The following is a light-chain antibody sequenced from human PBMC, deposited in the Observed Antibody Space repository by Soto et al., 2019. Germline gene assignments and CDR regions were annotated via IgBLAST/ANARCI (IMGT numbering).Light chain of an antibody. CDR3: SSYSSSSTLLL. Sequence: QSALTQPASVSGSPGQSITISCTGTSSDIGTYNYVSWYQHHPGKVPKLMIYDVSNRPSGVSNRFSGSKSGNTASLTISGLQAEDEADYSCSSYSSSSTLLLFGGGSKLTVL. CDR2: DVS. CDR1: SSDIGTYNY. V-gene: IGLV2-14*01. J-gene: IGLJ2*01.